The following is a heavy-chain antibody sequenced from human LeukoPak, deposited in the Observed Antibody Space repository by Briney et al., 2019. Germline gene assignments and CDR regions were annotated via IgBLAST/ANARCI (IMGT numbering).Heavy chain of an antibody. CDR2: IKTKTDGGTT. Sequence: PGGSLRLSCAASGFTLSNAWMSWVRQAPGKGLEWVGRIKTKTDGGTTDYAAPMKGRFTISRDDSKNTLYLQMHNLKSEDTAVYYCSGDSFDYWGQGTLVTVSS. CDR3: SGDSFDY. CDR1: GFTLSNAW. J-gene: IGHJ4*02. V-gene: IGHV3-15*01.